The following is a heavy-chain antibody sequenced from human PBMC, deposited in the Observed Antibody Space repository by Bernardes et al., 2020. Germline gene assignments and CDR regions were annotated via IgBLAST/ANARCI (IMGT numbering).Heavy chain of an antibody. V-gene: IGHV4-34*01. CDR1: GGSFSGYY. D-gene: IGHD3-22*01. Sequence: SETLSLTCAVYGGSFSGYYWSWIRQPPGKGLEWIGEINHSGSTNYNPSLKSRVTISVDTSKNQFSLKLSSVTAADTAVYYCARGALLMVIRGYFDYWGQGTLVTVSS. J-gene: IGHJ4*02. CDR2: INHSGST. CDR3: ARGALLMVIRGYFDY.